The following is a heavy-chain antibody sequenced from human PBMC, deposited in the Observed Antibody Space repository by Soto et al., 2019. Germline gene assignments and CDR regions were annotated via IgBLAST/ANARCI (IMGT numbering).Heavy chain of an antibody. J-gene: IGHJ5*02. Sequence: SETLSLTCTVSGGSISSHYWSWIRQPPGKGLEWIGYIYYSGSTNYNPSLKSRVTISVDTSKNQFSLKLSSVTAADTAVYYCARRYSSGWLGWFDPWGQGTLVTVSS. CDR2: IYYSGST. CDR1: GGSISSHY. D-gene: IGHD6-19*01. CDR3: ARRYSSGWLGWFDP. V-gene: IGHV4-59*08.